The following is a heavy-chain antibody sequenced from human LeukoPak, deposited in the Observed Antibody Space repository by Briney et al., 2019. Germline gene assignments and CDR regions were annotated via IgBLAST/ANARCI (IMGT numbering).Heavy chain of an antibody. J-gene: IGHJ4*02. CDR3: ARSFLEYQLQDY. D-gene: IGHD2-2*01. CDR1: GYTFTSYY. CDR2: TNPSGGST. Sequence: ASVKVSCKASGYTFTSYYMHWVRQAPGQGLEWMGITNPSGGSTSYAQKFQGRVTMTRDTSTSTVYMELSSLRSEDTAVYYCARSFLEYQLQDYWGQGTLVTVSS. V-gene: IGHV1-46*01.